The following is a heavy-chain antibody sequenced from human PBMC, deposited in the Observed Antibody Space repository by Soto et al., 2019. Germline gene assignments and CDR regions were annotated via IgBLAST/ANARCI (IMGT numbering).Heavy chain of an antibody. D-gene: IGHD3-9*01. Sequence: PGESLKISCKGSGYSFTSYWISWVRQMPGKGLEWMGRIDPSDSYTNYSPSFQGHVTISADKSISTACLQWSSLKASDTAMYYCARHPTTYYDILTGYYRAPYYYYGMDVWGQGTTVTVSS. CDR3: ARHPTTYYDILTGYYRAPYYYYGMDV. V-gene: IGHV5-10-1*01. CDR1: GYSFTSYW. CDR2: IDPSDSYT. J-gene: IGHJ6*02.